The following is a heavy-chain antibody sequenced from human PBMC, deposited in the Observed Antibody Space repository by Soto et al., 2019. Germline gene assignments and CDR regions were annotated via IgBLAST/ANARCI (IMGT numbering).Heavy chain of an antibody. D-gene: IGHD3-22*01. CDR2: IYYSGST. Sequence: QVQLQESGPGLVKPSQTLSLTCTVSGGSISSGGYYWSWIRQHPGKGLEWIGYIYYSGSTYYNPSRNSGVTISVDTSKNQFSLKLSSVTAADTAVYYCASDPNYYDSSGYYPPGNYWRQGTLVTVSS. CDR3: ASDPNYYDSSGYYPPGNY. J-gene: IGHJ4*02. V-gene: IGHV4-31*03. CDR1: GGSISSGGYY.